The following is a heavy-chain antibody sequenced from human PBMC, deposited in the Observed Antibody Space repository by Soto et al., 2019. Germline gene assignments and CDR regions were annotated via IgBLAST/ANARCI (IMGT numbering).Heavy chain of an antibody. D-gene: IGHD3-10*01. CDR1: GFTFDDYA. V-gene: IGHV3-9*01. J-gene: IGHJ3*02. Sequence: EVQLVESGGGLVQPGRSLRLSCAGSGFTFDDYAMHWVRQAPGKGLEWVSGVSWNSGNIGYADSVRGRFTISRDNAKSSLYLQMNSLRADDTAFYYCAKDFGSGLLEYDGFHIWGQGTMVTVSS. CDR2: VSWNSGNI. CDR3: AKDFGSGLLEYDGFHI.